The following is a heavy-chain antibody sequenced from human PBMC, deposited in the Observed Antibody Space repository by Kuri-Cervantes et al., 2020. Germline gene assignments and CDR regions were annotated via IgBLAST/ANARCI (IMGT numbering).Heavy chain of an antibody. CDR3: AKDVGLHCSGGSCYSSYFDY. J-gene: IGHJ4*02. V-gene: IGHV3-53*01. D-gene: IGHD2-15*01. CDR2: LFAGGST. CDR1: GFTVSSYF. Sequence: GGSLRLSCAVSGFTVSSYFMAWVRQAPGKGLECASVLFAGGSTYYADSVKGRFTISRDNSKNILYLQMNSLRADDTAVYYCAKDVGLHCSGGSCYSSYFDYWGQGTLVTVSS.